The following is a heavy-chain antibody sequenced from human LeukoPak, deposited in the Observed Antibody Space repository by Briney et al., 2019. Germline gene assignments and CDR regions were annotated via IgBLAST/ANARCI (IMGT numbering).Heavy chain of an antibody. Sequence: GGSLRLSCAASGFTFSSYDMHWVRQATGKGLEWVSAIGAAGDTYYPGSVKGRFTISRENAKNSLYLQMNSLRDGDTAVHYCARGDSSYYYMDVWGKGTTVTVSS. V-gene: IGHV3-13*01. D-gene: IGHD3-22*01. CDR2: IGAAGDT. J-gene: IGHJ6*03. CDR3: ARGDSSYYYMDV. CDR1: GFTFSSYD.